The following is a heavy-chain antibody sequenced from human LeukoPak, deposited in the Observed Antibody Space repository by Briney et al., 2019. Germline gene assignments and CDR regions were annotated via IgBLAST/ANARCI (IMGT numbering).Heavy chain of an antibody. Sequence: SVKVSCKASGGTFSSYAISWVRQAPGQGLEWMGGIIPIFGTANYAQKFQGRVAITTDESTSTAYMELSSLRSEDTAVYYCARAESCSSTRCYTSDAFDIWGQGTMVTVSS. CDR3: ARAESCSSTRCYTSDAFDI. V-gene: IGHV1-69*05. D-gene: IGHD2-2*02. CDR2: IIPIFGTA. CDR1: GGTFSSYA. J-gene: IGHJ3*02.